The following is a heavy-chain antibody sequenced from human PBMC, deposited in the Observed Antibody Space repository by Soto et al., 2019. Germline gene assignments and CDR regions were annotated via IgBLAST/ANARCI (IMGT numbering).Heavy chain of an antibody. Sequence: QVQLQESGPGLVKPSGTLSLTCAVSGGSISSSNWWSWVRQPPGKGLEWIGEIYHSGSTNYNPSLKSRVTISVDKSKNQFSLQLSSVTAADTAVYYGARGVVWQWLVRGWFDPWGQGTLVPVSS. CDR2: IYHSGST. D-gene: IGHD6-19*01. V-gene: IGHV4-4*02. J-gene: IGHJ5*02. CDR3: ARGVVWQWLVRGWFDP. CDR1: GGSISSSNW.